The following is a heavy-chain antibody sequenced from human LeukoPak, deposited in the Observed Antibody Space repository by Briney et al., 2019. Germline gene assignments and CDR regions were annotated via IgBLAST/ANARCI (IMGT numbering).Heavy chain of an antibody. D-gene: IGHD5-12*01. V-gene: IGHV1-2*02. CDR2: INPDNGGT. J-gene: IGHJ4*02. Sequence: ASVKVSCKASGYTFTGYYMHWVRQAPGQALEWMGWINPDNGGTNYAQKFQGRVTMTRDMSISTAYMELSRLRSDDTAVYYCARDPSNSGYDYLYYFDYWGQGTLVTVSS. CDR1: GYTFTGYY. CDR3: ARDPSNSGYDYLYYFDY.